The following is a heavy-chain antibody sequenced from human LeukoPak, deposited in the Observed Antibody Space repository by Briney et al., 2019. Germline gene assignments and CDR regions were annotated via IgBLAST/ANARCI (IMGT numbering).Heavy chain of an antibody. J-gene: IGHJ4*02. Sequence: PSETLSLTCTVSGGSTSSYYWSWIRQSAGKGLEWIGRIYVSGSTTYNPSLNSRVTMSADTSKNQFSLNLNSVTAADTAVYYCAREVGPGLFGRFLGDWGQGTLVTVSS. CDR2: IYVSGST. V-gene: IGHV4-4*07. CDR3: AREVGPGLFGRFLGD. D-gene: IGHD3-22*01. CDR1: GGSTSSYY.